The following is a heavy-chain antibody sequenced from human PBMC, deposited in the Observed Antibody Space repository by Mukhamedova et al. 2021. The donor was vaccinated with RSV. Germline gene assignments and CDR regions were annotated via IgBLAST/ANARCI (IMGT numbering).Heavy chain of an antibody. J-gene: IGHJ4*02. D-gene: IGHD3-10*01. V-gene: IGHV3-64*01. CDR2: NGGST. Sequence: NGGSTYYANSVKGRITISRDNSKNTLYLQMGSLRAEDMAVYYCARSDYYGSGSYRYWGQGTLVTVSS. CDR3: ARSDYYGSGSYRY.